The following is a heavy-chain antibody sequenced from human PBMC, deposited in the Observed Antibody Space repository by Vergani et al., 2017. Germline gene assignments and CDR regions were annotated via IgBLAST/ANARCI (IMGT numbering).Heavy chain of an antibody. CDR2: IYPGDSDT. CDR3: AGSNYYYGMDV. Sequence: EVQLVQSGAEVKTPGESLTISCKGSGYSLTTYWIGWVRQMPGKGLEWMGVIYPGDSDTRYSPSFQGQVTISADKSISTAYLQWSSLKASDTAMYYCAGSNYYYGMDVWGQGTTVTVSS. J-gene: IGHJ6*02. V-gene: IGHV5-51*03. CDR1: GYSLTTYW.